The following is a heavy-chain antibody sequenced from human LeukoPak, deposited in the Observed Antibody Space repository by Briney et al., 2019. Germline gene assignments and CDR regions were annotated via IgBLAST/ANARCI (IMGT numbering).Heavy chain of an antibody. CDR2: MSSDESTT. Sequence: PGGSLRLSCAASGFTLSSYWMHWARQTPGKGLVWVSRMSSDESTTNYADSVRGRFTISRDNAKNALYLQTNNLRAEDTAIYFCARGRGPYGWFDPWGQGTLVTVSS. D-gene: IGHD3-10*01. V-gene: IGHV3-74*01. CDR1: GFTLSSYW. CDR3: ARGRGPYGWFDP. J-gene: IGHJ5*02.